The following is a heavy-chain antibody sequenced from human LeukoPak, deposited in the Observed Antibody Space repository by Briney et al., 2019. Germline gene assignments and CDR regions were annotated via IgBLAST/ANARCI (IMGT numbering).Heavy chain of an antibody. J-gene: IGHJ4*02. D-gene: IGHD3-10*01. CDR2: IIPIFCTA. Sequence: SVKVSCKASGGTFSSYAISWVRQAPGQGLEWMGGIIPIFCTANYAQKFQGRVTITADESTSTAYMELSSLRSEDTAVYYCARVVGYYGSGSYPDYWGQGTLVTVSS. CDR3: ARVVGYYGSGSYPDY. V-gene: IGHV1-69*13. CDR1: GGTFSSYA.